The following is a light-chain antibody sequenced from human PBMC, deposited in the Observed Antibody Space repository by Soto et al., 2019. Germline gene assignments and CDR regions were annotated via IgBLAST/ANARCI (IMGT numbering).Light chain of an antibody. V-gene: IGKV3D-15*01. J-gene: IGKJ4*01. CDR1: QSVSIL. CDR2: GAC. Sequence: EMVNTQSQPTLSVSPCERAALSSSASQSVSILLAWYHQKPGQAPRLLIFGACGRATGIPDRFSGSGFGTDFTLTISRLQSEDFGVYYCQQYNNRPLTFGGGTKVDIK. CDR3: QQYNNRPLT.